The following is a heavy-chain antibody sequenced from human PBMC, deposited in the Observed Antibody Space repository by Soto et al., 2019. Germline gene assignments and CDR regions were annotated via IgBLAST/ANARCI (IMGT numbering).Heavy chain of an antibody. CDR2: ISYDGSNK. CDR3: ARDLWGLRGWFAP. CDR1: GFTFSSYT. D-gene: IGHD1-26*01. Sequence: QVQLVESGGGVVQPGRSLRLSCAASGFTFSSYTMHWVRQAPGKGLDWVAAISYDGSNKYYADSVKGRFTISRDTSKNTLYLQMNSLRADDTAVYYCARDLWGLRGWFAPWGQGTLVTVSS. V-gene: IGHV3-30-3*01. J-gene: IGHJ5*02.